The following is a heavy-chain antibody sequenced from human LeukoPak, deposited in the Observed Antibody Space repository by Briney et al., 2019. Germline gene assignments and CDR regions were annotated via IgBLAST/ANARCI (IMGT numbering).Heavy chain of an antibody. CDR3: ARENNDFWSGYPIDY. V-gene: IGHV1-18*01. J-gene: IGHJ4*02. CDR1: GYTFTSYG. CDR2: ISAYNGNK. D-gene: IGHD3-3*01. Sequence: GASVKVSCKASGYTFTSYGISWVRQAPGQGLEWMGWISAYNGNKNYAQKLQGRVTMTTDTSTSTAYMELRSLRSDDTAVYYCARENNDFWSGYPIDYWGQGTLVTVSS.